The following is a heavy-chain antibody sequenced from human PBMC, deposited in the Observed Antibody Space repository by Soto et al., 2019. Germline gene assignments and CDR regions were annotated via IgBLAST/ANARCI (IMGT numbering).Heavy chain of an antibody. J-gene: IGHJ4*02. V-gene: IGHV3-23*01. CDR1: GFTFSSYA. CDR2: ISGSGGST. D-gene: IGHD3-3*01. CDR3: AKVVSGGDDFWSGSLLKGGFHY. Sequence: GGSLRLSCAASGFTFSSYAMSWVRQAPGKGLEWVSAISGSGGSTYYADSVKGRFTISRDNSKNTLYLQMNSLRAEDTAVYYCAKVVSGGDDFWSGSLLKGGFHYWGQGTLVTVSS.